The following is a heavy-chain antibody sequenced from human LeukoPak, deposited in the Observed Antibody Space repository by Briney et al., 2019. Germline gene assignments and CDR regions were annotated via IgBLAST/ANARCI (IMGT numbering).Heavy chain of an antibody. Sequence: SETLSLTCTVSGGSINNYYWSWIRQPAGKGLEWIGRIYTSGSPYYNPSLKSRVTMSVDTSKNQFSLKLSSVTAADTAVYYCARVLDRGIHDYWGQGTLVTVSS. J-gene: IGHJ4*02. CDR3: ARVLDRGIHDY. CDR1: GGSINNYY. D-gene: IGHD3-16*01. CDR2: IYTSGSP. V-gene: IGHV4-4*07.